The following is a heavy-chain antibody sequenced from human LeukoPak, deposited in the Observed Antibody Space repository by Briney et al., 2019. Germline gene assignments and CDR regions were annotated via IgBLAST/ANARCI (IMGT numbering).Heavy chain of an antibody. D-gene: IGHD3-10*01. Sequence: SETLSLTCTVSRDSISGYYCSWIRPPPRRGLEWIGYFYNSGRTNYYSGSTNYSPSPKSRVTISVDTSKNQFCLKLSSVTAADTAVYYCAREVTGNFDYWGQGTLVTVSS. CDR1: RDSISGYY. V-gene: IGHV4-59*01. CDR3: AREVTGNFDY. J-gene: IGHJ4*02. CDR2: FYNSGRTNYYSGST.